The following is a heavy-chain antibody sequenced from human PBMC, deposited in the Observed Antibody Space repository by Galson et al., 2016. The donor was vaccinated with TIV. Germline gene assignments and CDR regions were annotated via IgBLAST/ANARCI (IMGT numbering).Heavy chain of an antibody. CDR1: GVSISGHY. V-gene: IGHV4-59*11. J-gene: IGHJ6*02. Sequence: ETLSLTCTVSGVSISGHYWTWIRQPPGKGLEWIGYIYYNGPTNYSPSLKSRVTFSVDTSKNQVSLKLNSVTAADTAVYYCARERRDYYYGMDVRGQGTTVIVS. CDR3: ARERRDYYYGMDV. CDR2: IYYNGPT.